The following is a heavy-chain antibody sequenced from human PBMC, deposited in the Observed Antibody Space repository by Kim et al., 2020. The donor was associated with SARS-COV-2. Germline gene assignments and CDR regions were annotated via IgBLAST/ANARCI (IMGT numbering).Heavy chain of an antibody. D-gene: IGHD3-3*01. Sequence: TYSPSFQGNVTISADKSISTAYLQWSSLKASDTAMYYCAVGIFGVVPTDYWGQGTLVTVSS. CDR3: AVGIFGVVPTDY. V-gene: IGHV5-10-1*01. J-gene: IGHJ4*02.